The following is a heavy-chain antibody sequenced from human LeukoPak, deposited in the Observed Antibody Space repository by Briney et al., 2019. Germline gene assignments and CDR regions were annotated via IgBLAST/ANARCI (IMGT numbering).Heavy chain of an antibody. CDR1: GITFDDYS. J-gene: IGHJ4*02. V-gene: IGHV3-49*04. CDR2: IRPTSRGSTT. Sequence: GRPLSLSCTASGITFDDYSVSWVRQAPGKGLEWVGFIRPTSRGSTTAFAASVKGRFSISIGDSKTVAYLQMNCLVTEDTAVYDCSSRRFGDFVACYSSGPGKLVSVSS. CDR3: SSRRFGDFVACYS. D-gene: IGHD3-10*01.